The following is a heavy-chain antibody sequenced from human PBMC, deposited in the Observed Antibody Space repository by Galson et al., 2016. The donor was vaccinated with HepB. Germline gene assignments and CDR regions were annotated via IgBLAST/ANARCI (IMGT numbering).Heavy chain of an antibody. V-gene: IGHV3-21*01. CDR3: ASSLGWYFDV. D-gene: IGHD6-6*01. Sequence: SLRLSCAASGFTFDNYTMNWLRQAPGKGLEWVSSVSHSSTYVYYADSVQGRFTISRDNAKNSLYLEMNNLRVEDTAVFYCASSLGWYFDVWGRGTLVAVAS. CDR1: GFTFDNYT. J-gene: IGHJ2*01. CDR2: VSHSSTYV.